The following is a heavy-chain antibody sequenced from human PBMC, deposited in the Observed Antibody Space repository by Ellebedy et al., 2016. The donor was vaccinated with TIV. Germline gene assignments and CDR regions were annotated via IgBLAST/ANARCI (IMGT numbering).Heavy chain of an antibody. J-gene: IGHJ4*02. CDR2: IKQDGSEK. D-gene: IGHD6-19*01. Sequence: GESLKISCAASGFTFSNYWMSWVRQAPGKGLEWVANIKQDGSEKYYMDSVKGRFSISRDNAKNSLYVQMNSLRDEDTAVYYCARDQWLGGAYYFDSWGQGTLVTVSS. V-gene: IGHV3-7*01. CDR3: ARDQWLGGAYYFDS. CDR1: GFTFSNYW.